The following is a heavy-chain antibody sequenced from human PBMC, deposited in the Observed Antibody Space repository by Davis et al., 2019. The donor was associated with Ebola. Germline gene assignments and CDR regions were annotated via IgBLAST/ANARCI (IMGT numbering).Heavy chain of an antibody. CDR3: ARVDSSGWYVGYYFDY. D-gene: IGHD6-19*01. J-gene: IGHJ4*02. CDR2: INHSGST. CDR1: GGSFSGYY. V-gene: IGHV4-34*01. Sequence: MPSETLSLTCAVYGGSFSGYYWSWIRQPPGKGLEWIGEINHSGSTNYNPSLKSRVTISVDTSKNQFSLKLSSVTAADTAVYYCARVDSSGWYVGYYFDYWGQGTLVTVSS.